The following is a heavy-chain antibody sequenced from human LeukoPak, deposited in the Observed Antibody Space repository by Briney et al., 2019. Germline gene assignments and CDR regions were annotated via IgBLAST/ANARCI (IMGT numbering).Heavy chain of an antibody. D-gene: IGHD1-26*01. CDR1: GFTFSSYW. Sequence: PGGSLRLSCAASGFTFSSYWMSWVRQAPGKGREWVANIKQDGSEKYYVDSVKGRFTISRDNAKNSLYLQMNSLRAEDTAVYYCARDGGSYPTVYYFDYWGQGTLVTVSS. CDR3: ARDGGSYPTVYYFDY. V-gene: IGHV3-7*01. J-gene: IGHJ4*02. CDR2: IKQDGSEK.